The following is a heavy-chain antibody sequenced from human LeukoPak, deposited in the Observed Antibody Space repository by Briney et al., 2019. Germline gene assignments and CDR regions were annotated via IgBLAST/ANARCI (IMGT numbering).Heavy chain of an antibody. CDR1: GFTFSSYA. V-gene: IGHV3-21*04. CDR3: VKDIKGGSTWYAFDY. J-gene: IGHJ4*02. Sequence: GGSLRLSCAASGFTFSSYAMSWVRQAPGKGLEWVSSISDDSNYIYYADSVEGRFTISRDNAKNSLYLQMNSLRAEDTALYYCVKDIKGGSTWYAFDYWGQGTLVTVSS. D-gene: IGHD6-13*01. CDR2: ISDDSNYI.